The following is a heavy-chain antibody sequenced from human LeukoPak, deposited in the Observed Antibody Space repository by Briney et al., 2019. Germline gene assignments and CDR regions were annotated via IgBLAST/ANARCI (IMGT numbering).Heavy chain of an antibody. Sequence: ASVKVSCKASGGTFSSYAISWVRQAPGQGLEWMGWINPNSGGTNYAQKFQGRVTMTRDTSISTAYMELSRLRSDDTAVYYCASIVGATEALDYWGQGTLVTVSS. V-gene: IGHV1-2*02. J-gene: IGHJ4*02. CDR1: GGTFSSYA. CDR3: ASIVGATEALDY. CDR2: INPNSGGT. D-gene: IGHD1-26*01.